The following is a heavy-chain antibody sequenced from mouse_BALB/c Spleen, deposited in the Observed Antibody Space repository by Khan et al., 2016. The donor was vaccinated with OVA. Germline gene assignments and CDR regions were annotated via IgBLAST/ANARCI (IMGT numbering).Heavy chain of an antibody. V-gene: IGHV1-77*01. CDR1: GYTFADFY. Sequence: QVRLQQSGAELARPGASVKLSCKASGYTFADFYINWVKQRTGQGLEWIGEIYPGTGNTYYNEKFKGKAALTTDKSSSTAYMHLSSLTSEDSAVYFCARWEDNYKNFYALDYWGQGTSVTVSS. D-gene: IGHD1-3*01. J-gene: IGHJ4*01. CDR2: IYPGTGNT. CDR3: ARWEDNYKNFYALDY.